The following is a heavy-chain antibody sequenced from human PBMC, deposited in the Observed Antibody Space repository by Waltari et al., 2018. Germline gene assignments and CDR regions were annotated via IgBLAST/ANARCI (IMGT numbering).Heavy chain of an antibody. Sequence: QVQLQESGPGLVRPSETLSLTCTVSGGPVSGYYWSWIRQPAGQGLEWSGRIYTSVYTSGATNYNPSLTSRVPISLDTSKSQLSLRLSSVTVADTAVYFCAREREGAAFFDFWGQGILVTVSS. CDR3: AREREGAAFFDF. D-gene: IGHD2-15*01. CDR2: IYTSVYTSGAT. J-gene: IGHJ4*02. CDR1: GGPVSGYY. V-gene: IGHV4-4*07.